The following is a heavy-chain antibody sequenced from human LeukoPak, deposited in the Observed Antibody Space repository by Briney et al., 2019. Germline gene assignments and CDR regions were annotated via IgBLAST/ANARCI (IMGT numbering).Heavy chain of an antibody. D-gene: IGHD1-26*01. CDR3: AKDRLGALLYFDS. CDR2: IFPSGGEI. Sequence: GGSLRLSCAASGFTFSTFAMIWVRQPPGKGLEWVSSIFPSGGEIHYADSVRGRFTISRDNSMNTLYLQMNSLRAEDTAVYSCAKDRLGALLYFDSWGQGTLVAVSS. J-gene: IGHJ4*02. CDR1: GFTFSTFA. V-gene: IGHV3-23*01.